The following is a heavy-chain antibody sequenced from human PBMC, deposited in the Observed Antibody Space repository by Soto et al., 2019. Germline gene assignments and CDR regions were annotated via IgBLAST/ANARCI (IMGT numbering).Heavy chain of an antibody. V-gene: IGHV3-30-3*01. CDR2: ISYDGSNK. J-gene: IGHJ2*01. Sequence: GWSLGLCCASSGFTFSSYAMHWVRQAPGKGLECVAVISYDGSNKYYADSVKGRFTISRDNSKNTLYLQMNSLRAEDTAVYYCARSPEITMIVVVITTGWYFDLWGRGPLVTVYS. CDR1: GFTFSSYA. CDR3: ARSPEITMIVVVITTGWYFDL. D-gene: IGHD3-22*01.